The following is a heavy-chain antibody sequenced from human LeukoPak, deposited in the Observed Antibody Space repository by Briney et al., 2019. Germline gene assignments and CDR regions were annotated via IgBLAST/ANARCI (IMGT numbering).Heavy chain of an antibody. CDR3: ARVGLEPAYFDY. V-gene: IGHV4-34*01. D-gene: IGHD1-1*01. Sequence: SETLSLTCTVSGDSISDYYWSWIRQPPGKGLEWIGEINHSGSTNYNPSLKSRVTISVDTSKNQFSLKLSSVTAADTAVYYCARVGLEPAYFDYWGQGTLVTVSS. J-gene: IGHJ4*02. CDR2: INHSGST. CDR1: GDSISDYY.